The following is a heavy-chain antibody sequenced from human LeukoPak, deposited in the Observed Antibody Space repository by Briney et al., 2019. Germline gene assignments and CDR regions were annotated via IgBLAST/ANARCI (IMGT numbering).Heavy chain of an antibody. J-gene: IGHJ3*02. CDR1: GGSFSSYY. CDR3: ARAPYYYDSSGYHRGDAFDI. CDR2: IYTSGST. D-gene: IGHD3-22*01. V-gene: IGHV4-59*10. Sequence: SETLSLTCAVYGGSFSSYYWSWIRQPAGKGLEWIGRIYTSGSTNYNPSLKSRVTMSVDTSKNQFSLKLSSVTAADTAVYYCARAPYYYDSSGYHRGDAFDIWGQGTMVTVSS.